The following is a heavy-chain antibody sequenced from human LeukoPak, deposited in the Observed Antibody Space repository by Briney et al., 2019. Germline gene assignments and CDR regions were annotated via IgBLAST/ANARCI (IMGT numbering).Heavy chain of an antibody. CDR2: INHSGST. CDR3: ARGEYYYDSSGYYY. D-gene: IGHD3-22*01. CDR1: GGSFSGYY. J-gene: IGHJ4*02. Sequence: PSETLSLTCAVYGGSFSGYYWSWIRRPPGKGLEWIGEINHSGSTNYNPSLKSRVTISVDTSKNQFSLKLSSVTAADTAVYYCARGEYYYDSSGYYYWGQGTLVTVSS. V-gene: IGHV4-34*01.